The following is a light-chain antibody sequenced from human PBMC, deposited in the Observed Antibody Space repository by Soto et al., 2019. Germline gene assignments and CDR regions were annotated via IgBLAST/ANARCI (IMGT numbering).Light chain of an antibody. CDR1: SSNIGVNY. CDR3: AAWDTSLSGRV. J-gene: IGLJ3*02. Sequence: QLVLTQAPSASGTPGQRVTISCSGSSSNIGVNYVYWYQQVPGTAPKLLVFDDNQRPSGVPDRFSDSKSGTSAFLAISGLRSEDEADYYCAAWDTSLSGRVFGGGTKLTVL. CDR2: DDN. V-gene: IGLV1-47*02.